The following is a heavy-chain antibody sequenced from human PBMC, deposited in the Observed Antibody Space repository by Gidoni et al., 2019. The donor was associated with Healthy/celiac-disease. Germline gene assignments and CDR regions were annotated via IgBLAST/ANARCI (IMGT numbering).Heavy chain of an antibody. D-gene: IGHD2-2*01. CDR2: IIPIFGTA. V-gene: IGHV1-69*01. CDR3: AREDIVVVPAAIVGVNWFDP. J-gene: IGHJ5*02. CDR1: GGTFSSYA. Sequence: QVQLVQSGAEVKKPGSAVKVSCEASGGTFSSYAISWVRQAPGHVLEWMGGIIPIFGTATYAQKFQGRVTITADESTSTAYMELSSLRSEDTAVYYCAREDIVVVPAAIVGVNWFDPWGQGTLVTVSS.